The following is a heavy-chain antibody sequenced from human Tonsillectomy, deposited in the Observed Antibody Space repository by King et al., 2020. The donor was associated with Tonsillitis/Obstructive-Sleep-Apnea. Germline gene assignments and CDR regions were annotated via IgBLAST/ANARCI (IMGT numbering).Heavy chain of an antibody. Sequence: VQLVESGGGVVQPGRSLRLSCAASGFTFSTYGMHWVRQAPGKGLEWVAVISYDGSKKYCADSVKGRFTISSDNSKNTLYLQMNSLRAEDTAVYFCAKCTGATGNYYGMDVWGQGTTVTVSS. CDR2: ISYDGSKK. J-gene: IGHJ6*02. D-gene: IGHD1-1*01. V-gene: IGHV3-30*18. CDR1: GFTFSTYG. CDR3: AKCTGATGNYYGMDV.